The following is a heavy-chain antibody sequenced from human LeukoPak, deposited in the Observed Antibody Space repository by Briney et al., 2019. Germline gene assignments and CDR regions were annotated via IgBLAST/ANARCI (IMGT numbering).Heavy chain of an antibody. J-gene: IGHJ4*02. CDR1: GGTFSSYA. CDR3: AIRSSGYYSLNDY. CDR2: IIPILGIA. Sequence: SVKVSCKASGGTFSSYAISWVRQAPGQGLEWMGRIIPILGIANYAQKFQGRVTITADKSTSTAYMELSSLRSEDTAVYYCAIRSSGYYSLNDYWGQGTLVTVSS. D-gene: IGHD2-15*01. V-gene: IGHV1-69*04.